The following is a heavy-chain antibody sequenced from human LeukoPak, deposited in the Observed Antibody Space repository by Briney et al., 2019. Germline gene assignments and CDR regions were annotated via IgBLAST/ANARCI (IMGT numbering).Heavy chain of an antibody. CDR2: INPNSGGT. CDR1: GYTFIGHY. J-gene: IGHJ6*03. Sequence: EASVKVSCRASGYTFIGHYMHWVRQAPGQGLEWMGWINPNSGGTRYAQRFQGRVTMTRDTSITTAYMELISLRSDDTAVYYCARGKGNYYDSSGYYYIDYYYMDVWGKGTTVTVSS. D-gene: IGHD3-22*01. CDR3: ARGKGNYYDSSGYYYIDYYYMDV. V-gene: IGHV1-2*02.